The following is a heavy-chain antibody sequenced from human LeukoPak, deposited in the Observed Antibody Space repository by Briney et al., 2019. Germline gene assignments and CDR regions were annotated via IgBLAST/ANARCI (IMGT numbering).Heavy chain of an antibody. J-gene: IGHJ4*02. CDR1: GGTFSSYA. CDR3: AVHDYGDYHSGY. V-gene: IGHV1-69*05. Sequence: SVKVSCKASGGTFSSYAISWVRQAPGQGLEWMGRIIPIFGTANYAQKFQGRVTITTDKSTSTAYMELSSLRSEDTAVYYCAVHDYGDYHSGYWGQGTPVTVSS. D-gene: IGHD4-17*01. CDR2: IIPIFGTA.